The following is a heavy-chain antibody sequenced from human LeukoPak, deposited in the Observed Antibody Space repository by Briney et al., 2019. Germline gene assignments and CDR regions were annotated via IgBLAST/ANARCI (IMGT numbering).Heavy chain of an antibody. J-gene: IGHJ4*02. CDR2: FDLEDGET. CDR1: GYTLTELS. Sequence: ASVKVSCKVSGYTLTELSMHWVRQAPGKGLEWLGGFDLEDGETIYAQKFQGRVTMTEDTSTDTADMELSSLRSEDTAVYYCATEWSYYDSSGYSSYWGQGTLVTVSS. D-gene: IGHD3-22*01. CDR3: ATEWSYYDSSGYSSY. V-gene: IGHV1-24*01.